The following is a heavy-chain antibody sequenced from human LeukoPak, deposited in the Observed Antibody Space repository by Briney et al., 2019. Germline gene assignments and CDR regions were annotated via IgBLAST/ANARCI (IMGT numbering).Heavy chain of an antibody. D-gene: IGHD3-10*01. CDR2: IYYSGST. CDR3: ARVGTMVRPNDPWFDP. CDR1: GGSISSYY. V-gene: IGHV4-59*01. Sequence: PSETLSLTCTVSGGSISSYYWSWIRQPPGKGLEWIGYIYYSGSTNYNPSLRSRITISVDTSKNQFSLKLSSVTAADTAVYYCARVGTMVRPNDPWFDPWGQGTLVTVSS. J-gene: IGHJ5*02.